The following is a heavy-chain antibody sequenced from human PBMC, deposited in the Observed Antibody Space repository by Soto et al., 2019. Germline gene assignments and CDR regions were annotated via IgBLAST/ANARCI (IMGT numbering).Heavy chain of an antibody. CDR1: GGTFSSYA. CDR2: IIPIFGTA. J-gene: IGHJ6*02. V-gene: IGHV1-69*06. CDR3: ARIVGARRFNYYYYGMDV. Sequence: QVQLVQSGAEVKKPGSSVKVSCKASGGTFSSYAISWVRQAPGQGLEWMGGIIPIFGTANYAQKFQGRVTITADKSTSTAYMELSSLRSEDTAVYYCARIVGARRFNYYYYGMDVWGQGTTVTVSS. D-gene: IGHD1-26*01.